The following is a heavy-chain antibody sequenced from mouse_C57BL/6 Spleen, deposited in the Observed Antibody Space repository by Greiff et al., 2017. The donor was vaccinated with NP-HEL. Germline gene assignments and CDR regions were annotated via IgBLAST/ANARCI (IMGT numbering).Heavy chain of an antibody. CDR1: GFTFSSYT. CDR2: ISGGGGNT. D-gene: IGHD1-1*01. J-gene: IGHJ4*01. V-gene: IGHV5-9*01. Sequence: EVQRMESGGGLVKPGGSLKLSCAASGFTFSSYTMSWVRQTPEKRLEWVATISGGGGNTYYPDSVKGRFTISRDNAKNTLYLQMSSLRSEDTALYYCARHEDYGSSYVEAMDYWGQGTSVTVSS. CDR3: ARHEDYGSSYVEAMDY.